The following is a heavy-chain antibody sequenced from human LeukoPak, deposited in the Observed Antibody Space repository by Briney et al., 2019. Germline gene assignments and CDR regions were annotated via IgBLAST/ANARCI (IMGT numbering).Heavy chain of an antibody. CDR3: ARRGGYNHIDY. V-gene: IGHV4-39*01. CDR1: GGSTSRSSYY. J-gene: IGHJ4*02. CDR2: IYYSGST. D-gene: IGHD5-24*01. Sequence: SETLSLTCTVSGGSTSRSSYYWGWIRQPPGKGLEWIGSIYYSGSTYYNPSLKSRVTISVDTSKNQYSLKLSSVTASDTAVYYCARRGGYNHIDYWGQGTLVTVSS.